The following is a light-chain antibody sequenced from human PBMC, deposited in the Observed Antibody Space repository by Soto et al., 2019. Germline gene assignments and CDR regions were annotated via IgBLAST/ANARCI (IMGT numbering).Light chain of an antibody. V-gene: IGLV2-14*01. CDR1: SSDVGGYNY. J-gene: IGLJ1*01. CDR3: SSYTSSSTYV. Sequence: LTQPASVSGSPGQSITISCTGTSSDVGGYNYVSWYQHHPGKAPKLMIYEVSNRPSGVSNRFSGSKSGNTASLTISGLQAEDEADYYCSSYTSSSTYVFGTGTKVTVL. CDR2: EVS.